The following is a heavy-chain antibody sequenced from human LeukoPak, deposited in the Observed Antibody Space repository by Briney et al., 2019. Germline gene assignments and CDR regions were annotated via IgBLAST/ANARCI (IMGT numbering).Heavy chain of an antibody. CDR3: ASLSWSNGWYNGFGY. J-gene: IGHJ4*02. V-gene: IGHV3-23*01. Sequence: PGGSLRVSCAASGFTFSNYDMSWVRQAPGKGLEWVSAIRGSGGSTYYAASVKGRFSISRDTSTTPLYLQMNSLRAEDTAVYYCASLSWSNGWYNGFGYWGRGTLVTVSS. CDR2: IRGSGGST. CDR1: GFTFSNYD. D-gene: IGHD6-19*01.